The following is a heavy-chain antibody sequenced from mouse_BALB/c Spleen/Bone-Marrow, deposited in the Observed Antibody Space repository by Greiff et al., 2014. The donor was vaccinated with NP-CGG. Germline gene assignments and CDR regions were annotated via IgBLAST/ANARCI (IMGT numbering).Heavy chain of an antibody. D-gene: IGHD2-4*01. CDR1: GYTFTDYY. J-gene: IGHJ3*01. Sequence: VQLQQSGPELVKPGASVKMSCKASGYTFTDYYMKWVKQSHGMSLEWIGDINPNNGDTFYNQKFKGKATLTVDKSSSTAYMQLNSLTSEDSAVCYCTRRSTMTTFAYWGQGTLVTVSA. V-gene: IGHV1-26*01. CDR2: INPNNGDT. CDR3: TRRSTMTTFAY.